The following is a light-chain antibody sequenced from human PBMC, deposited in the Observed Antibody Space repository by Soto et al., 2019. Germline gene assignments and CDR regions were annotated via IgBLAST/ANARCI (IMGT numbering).Light chain of an antibody. V-gene: IGLV2-14*01. CDR2: EVS. CDR1: SSDVGDYGY. J-gene: IGLJ3*02. CDR3: SSYTSSSTRV. Sequence: QSALTQPASVSGSPGQSITISCTGTSSDVGDYGYVSWYQQHPGKAPKLMIYEVSNRPSGVSNRFSGSKSGNTASLTISGLQAEDEADYYCSSYTSSSTRVFGGGTKLTVL.